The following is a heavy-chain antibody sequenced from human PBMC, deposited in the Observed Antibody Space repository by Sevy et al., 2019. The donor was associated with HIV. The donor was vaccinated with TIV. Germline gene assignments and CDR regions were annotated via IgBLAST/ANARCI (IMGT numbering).Heavy chain of an antibody. CDR2: TSGRGGMT. Sequence: GGSLRLSCAASGFTFSTYAMNWVRQAPGKGLEWVSATSGRGGMTYYADSVKGRCTISRDNSKNTLYLQMNSLRAEDTAVYYCAREGDQQPFDYWGQGTLVTVSS. V-gene: IGHV3-23*01. CDR3: AREGDQQPFDY. CDR1: GFTFSTYA. D-gene: IGHD6-13*01. J-gene: IGHJ4*02.